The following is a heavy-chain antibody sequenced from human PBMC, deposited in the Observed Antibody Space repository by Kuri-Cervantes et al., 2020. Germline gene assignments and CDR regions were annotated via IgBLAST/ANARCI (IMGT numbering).Heavy chain of an antibody. CDR2: ISAYNGDT. CDR1: GYTFTSYD. CDR3: ARIGYYDFWSGYYTGPWFDP. V-gene: IGHV1-18*01. D-gene: IGHD3-3*01. J-gene: IGHJ5*02. Sequence: ASVKVSCKASGYTFTSYDINWVRQAPGQGLEWMGWISAYNGDTNYAQKLQGRVTMTTDTSTSTAYMELRSLRSDDTAVYYCARIGYYDFWSGYYTGPWFDPWGQGTLVTVSS.